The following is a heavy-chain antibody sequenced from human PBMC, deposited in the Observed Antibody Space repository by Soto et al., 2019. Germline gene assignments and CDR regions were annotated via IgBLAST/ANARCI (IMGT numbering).Heavy chain of an antibody. CDR3: TTYDYIWGSDRYSWAY. Sequence: EVQLVESGGGLVKPGGSLRLSCAASGFTFRNAWMRWVRHAPGKGLEWVARIKSKIDGGTMDHAAPLKGRFTISRDDSNNTQYLQMGSLEAEDTAVYYCTTYDYIWGSDRYSWAYWGQGVLVTVSS. CDR1: GFTFRNAW. J-gene: IGHJ4*02. CDR2: IKSKIDGGTM. D-gene: IGHD3-16*02. V-gene: IGHV3-15*01.